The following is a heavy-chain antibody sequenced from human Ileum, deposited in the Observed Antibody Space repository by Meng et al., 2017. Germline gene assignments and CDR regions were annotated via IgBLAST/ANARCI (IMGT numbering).Heavy chain of an antibody. Sequence: QVQLQEWGAGLLKPSETLSLTCAFYGGSFSHYDWNWIRQFPGKGLEWIGQIKHSGSSNYIPSLSSRVTISADMSKSQSSLKLSAVTAADTAVYYCRLAYCIGDCGDYWGQGTLVTVSS. D-gene: IGHD2-21*02. CDR3: RLAYCIGDCGDY. V-gene: IGHV4-34*02. CDR2: IKHSGSS. J-gene: IGHJ4*02. CDR1: GGSFSHYD.